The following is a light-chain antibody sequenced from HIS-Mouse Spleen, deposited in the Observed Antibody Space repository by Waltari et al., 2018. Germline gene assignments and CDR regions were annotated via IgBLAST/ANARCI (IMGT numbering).Light chain of an antibody. CDR2: AAS. CDR1: QGISSY. Sequence: QSPSSLSASTGDRVTITCRASQGISSYLAWYQQKPGKAPKLLIYAASTLQSGVPSRFSGSGSGTDFTLTISCLQSEDFATYYCQQYYSYPYTFGQGTKLEIK. V-gene: IGKV1-8*01. CDR3: QQYYSYPYT. J-gene: IGKJ2*01.